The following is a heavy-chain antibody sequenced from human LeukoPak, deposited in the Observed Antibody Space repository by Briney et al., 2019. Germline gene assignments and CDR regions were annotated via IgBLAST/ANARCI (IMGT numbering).Heavy chain of an antibody. Sequence: ASVMVSCKASGYTFTGYYMHWVRQAPGQGLEWMGRINPNSGDTNFAQKFQGRVTMTRDTSLSTAYMELSRLRSDDTAVYYCANLMTTVTAGPFDYWGQGTLVTVSS. CDR2: INPNSGDT. V-gene: IGHV1-2*06. CDR3: ANLMTTVTAGPFDY. CDR1: GYTFTGYY. J-gene: IGHJ4*02. D-gene: IGHD4-17*01.